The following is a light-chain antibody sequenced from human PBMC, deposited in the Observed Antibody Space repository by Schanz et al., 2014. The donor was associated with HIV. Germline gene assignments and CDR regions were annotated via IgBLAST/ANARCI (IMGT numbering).Light chain of an antibody. CDR1: QSVSHN. Sequence: EVVLTQPPATLSVSPGERATLSCRASQSVSHNFAWYQHKPGQAPRLLIYGASSRAAGIPDRFSSSGSGTDFTLTISRLEPEDFAVYYCQYFGNSGGTFGGGTKVEIK. J-gene: IGKJ4*01. V-gene: IGKV3-20*01. CDR2: GAS. CDR3: QYFGNSGGT.